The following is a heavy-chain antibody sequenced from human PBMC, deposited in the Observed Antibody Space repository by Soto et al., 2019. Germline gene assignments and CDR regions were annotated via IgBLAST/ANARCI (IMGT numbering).Heavy chain of an antibody. V-gene: IGHV3-21*01. CDR2: ISSSSSYI. J-gene: IGHJ6*03. D-gene: IGHD6-13*01. CDR1: GFTFSSYS. CDR3: ARVGYSSSRAGKHGYYMDV. Sequence: EVQLVESGGGLVKPGGSLRLSCAASGFTFSSYSMNWVRQAPGKGLEWVSSISSSSSYIYYADSVKGRFTISRDNAKNSLYLQMNSLRAEDTAVYYCARVGYSSSRAGKHGYYMDVWGKGTTVTVSS.